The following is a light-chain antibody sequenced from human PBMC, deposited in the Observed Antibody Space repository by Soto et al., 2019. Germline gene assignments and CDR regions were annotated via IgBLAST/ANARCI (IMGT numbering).Light chain of an antibody. V-gene: IGLV1-47*01. CDR3: AAWDDSLSGYV. CDR2: RNN. CDR1: SSNIGSNY. Sequence: QSVLTQPPSASGTPGQSVTISCSGSSSNIGSNYVYWYQQLPGTAPKLLSYRNNQRPSGVPDRFSGSKSGTSASLAISGLRSEDEADYYCAAWDDSLSGYVFGTGTKVT. J-gene: IGLJ1*01.